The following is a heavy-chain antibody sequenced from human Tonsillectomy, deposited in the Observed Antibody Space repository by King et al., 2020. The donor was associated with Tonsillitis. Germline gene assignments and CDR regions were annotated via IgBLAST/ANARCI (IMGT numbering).Heavy chain of an antibody. D-gene: IGHD1-14*01. CDR1: GFTFSSYA. CDR2: ITDSGGDT. Sequence: VQLVESGGDLVQPGGSLRLSCAASGFTFSSYAMGWVRQAPGKGLEWVSAITDSGGDTYYADSVKGRFTISRDNSKNTLYLQMNSLRAEDTAVYYCVKGSTESRPYDFDYWGQGTLVTVSS. J-gene: IGHJ4*02. V-gene: IGHV3-23*04. CDR3: VKGSTESRPYDFDY.